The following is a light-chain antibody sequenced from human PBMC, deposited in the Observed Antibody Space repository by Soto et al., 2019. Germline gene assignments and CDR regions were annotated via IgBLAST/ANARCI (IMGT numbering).Light chain of an antibody. V-gene: IGKV1-5*03. J-gene: IGKJ1*01. CDR3: QQYKSYWT. CDR2: KAS. Sequence: DIQMTQSPSTLSASVGDRVTITCRASQSISNWLAWYQQKPGKAPKLLIDKASTLESGVPSRFSGSGSGTEFTLTISSLQPDDFATYYCQQYKSYWTFCQGTKVEIK. CDR1: QSISNW.